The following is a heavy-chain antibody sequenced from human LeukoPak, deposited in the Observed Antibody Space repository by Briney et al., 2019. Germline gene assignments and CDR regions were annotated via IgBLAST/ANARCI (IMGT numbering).Heavy chain of an antibody. Sequence: GASVKVSCKASGYAFTSYAMNWVRQAPGQGLEWMGWINPNSVGTNYAQKFQGRVTMTRDTSISTAYMELSRLRSDDTAVYYCARLRFLEYTLDYWGQGTLVTVSS. D-gene: IGHD3-3*01. CDR3: ARLRFLEYTLDY. CDR2: INPNSVGT. J-gene: IGHJ4*02. CDR1: GYAFTSYA. V-gene: IGHV1-2*02.